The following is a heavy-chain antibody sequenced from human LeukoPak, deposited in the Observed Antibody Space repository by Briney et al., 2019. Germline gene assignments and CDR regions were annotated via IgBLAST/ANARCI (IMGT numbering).Heavy chain of an antibody. CDR3: ARVKWFGELWRGENWFDP. J-gene: IGHJ5*02. CDR2: INSDGSST. CDR1: GFTFSSYW. Sequence: RGESLKISCAASGFTFSSYWMHWVRQAPGKGLVWVSRINSDGSSTSYADSVKGRFTISRDNAKNTLYLQMNSLRAEDTAVYYCARVKWFGELWRGENWFDPWGQGTLVTVSS. D-gene: IGHD3-10*01. V-gene: IGHV3-74*01.